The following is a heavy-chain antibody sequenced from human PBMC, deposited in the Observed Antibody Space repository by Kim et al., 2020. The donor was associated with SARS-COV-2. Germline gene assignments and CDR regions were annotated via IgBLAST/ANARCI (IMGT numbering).Heavy chain of an antibody. Sequence: GRFTISRDNAKNSLYLQMNSLRAEDTAFYYCAKDNYGSGSYYQIKDAFDIWGQGTMVTVSS. J-gene: IGHJ3*02. D-gene: IGHD3-10*01. CDR3: AKDNYGSGSYYQIKDAFDI. V-gene: IGHV3-9*01.